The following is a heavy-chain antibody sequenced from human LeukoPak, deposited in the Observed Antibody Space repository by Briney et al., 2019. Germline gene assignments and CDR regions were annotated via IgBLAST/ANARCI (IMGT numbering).Heavy chain of an antibody. CDR3: ARGGLYWFDP. D-gene: IGHD3-10*01. CDR2: IHYSGNT. CDR1: GDSISSGRHY. V-gene: IGHV4-61*02. Sequence: SETLSLPCTVSGDSISSGRHYWSWIRQPAGKGLEWIGRIHYSGNTKYNPSLNGRLSISVDTSKNQFSLNITPVTAADTAVYYCARGGLYWFDPWGQGTQVTVSS. J-gene: IGHJ5*02.